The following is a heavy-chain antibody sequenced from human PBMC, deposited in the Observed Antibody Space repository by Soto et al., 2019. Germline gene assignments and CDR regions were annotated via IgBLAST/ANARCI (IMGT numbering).Heavy chain of an antibody. CDR1: GGSITSSNW. CDR2: IYHSGSP. V-gene: IGHV4-4*02. D-gene: IGHD5-18*01. J-gene: IGHJ4*02. CDR3: ARARGYSYGPLDY. Sequence: QVQLQESGPGLVKPSGTLSLTCAVSGGSITSSNWWSWVRQPPGKGLEWIGEIYHSGSPNYNPSLRSRVTLSVDKSSNQVSLELRSVTAAETAVYYCARARGYSYGPLDYWGQGTLVTVSS.